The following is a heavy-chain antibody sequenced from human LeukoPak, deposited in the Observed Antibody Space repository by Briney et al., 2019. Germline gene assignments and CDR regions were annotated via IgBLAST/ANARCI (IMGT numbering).Heavy chain of an antibody. D-gene: IGHD1-26*01. V-gene: IGHV4-4*07. Sequence: SETLSLTCTVSGGSVTNYHWSWIRQPAGKGLEWIARFYTGGSTAYNPSLNGRATMSVDTSMNHFSLKLTSVTAADTAIYYCATVEVGTVDVFDIWGQGTMVTVSS. J-gene: IGHJ3*02. CDR3: ATVEVGTVDVFDI. CDR1: GGSVTNYH. CDR2: FYTGGST.